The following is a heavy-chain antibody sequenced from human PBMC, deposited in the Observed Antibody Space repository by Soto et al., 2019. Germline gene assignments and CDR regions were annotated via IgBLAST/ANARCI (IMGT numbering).Heavy chain of an antibody. Sequence: PGGSLRLSCAASGFTFSSYWMHWVRQAPGKGLVWVSRINSDGSSTNYADSVKGRFTISRDNAKNTLYLQMNSLRAEDTAVYYCARDFSRRPGIAAAGSENWGKGTLVTVSS. CDR2: INSDGSST. J-gene: IGHJ4*02. D-gene: IGHD6-13*01. CDR1: GFTFSSYW. V-gene: IGHV3-74*01. CDR3: ARDFSRRPGIAAAGSEN.